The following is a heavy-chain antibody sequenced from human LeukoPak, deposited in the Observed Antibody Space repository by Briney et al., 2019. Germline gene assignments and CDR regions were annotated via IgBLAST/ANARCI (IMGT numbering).Heavy chain of an antibody. D-gene: IGHD3-3*01. CDR3: AKQGPYYDFWSGYYTDHYYYYGMDV. Sequence: GGSLRLSCAASGFTFSSYAMSWVRQAPGKGLEWVSAISGSGGSTYYADSVKGRFTISRDNSKNTLYLQMNSLRAEDTAVYYCAKQGPYYDFWSGYYTDHYYYYGMDVWGQGTTVTVSS. CDR1: GFTFSSYA. V-gene: IGHV3-23*01. CDR2: ISGSGGST. J-gene: IGHJ6*02.